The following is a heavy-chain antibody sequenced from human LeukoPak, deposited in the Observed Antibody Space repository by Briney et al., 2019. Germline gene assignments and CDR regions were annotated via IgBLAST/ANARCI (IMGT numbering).Heavy chain of an antibody. CDR2: IYSGGST. D-gene: IGHD5-12*01. Sequence: PGGSLRLSCAASGFTVSSNYMSWVRQAPGKGVEWVSVIYSGGSTYYADSVKGRFTISRDNSKNTLYLQMNSLRAEDTAVYYCARVGWLRFLDYWGQGTLVTVSS. CDR3: ARVGWLRFLDY. CDR1: GFTVSSNY. V-gene: IGHV3-53*01. J-gene: IGHJ4*02.